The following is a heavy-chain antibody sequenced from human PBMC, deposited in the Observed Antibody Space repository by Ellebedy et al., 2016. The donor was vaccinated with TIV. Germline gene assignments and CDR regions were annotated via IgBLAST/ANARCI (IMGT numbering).Heavy chain of an antibody. Sequence: GESLKISCAASGFTFSGYWMSWVRQAPGKGLEWVDNIKQDGSEKYYVDSVRGRFTISRDNAKNSLYLQMNSLRAEDTAVYYCVRGFDYSSSWLDYWGQGTLVTVSS. D-gene: IGHD6-13*01. V-gene: IGHV3-7*04. CDR1: GFTFSGYW. CDR2: IKQDGSEK. J-gene: IGHJ4*02. CDR3: VRGFDYSSSWLDY.